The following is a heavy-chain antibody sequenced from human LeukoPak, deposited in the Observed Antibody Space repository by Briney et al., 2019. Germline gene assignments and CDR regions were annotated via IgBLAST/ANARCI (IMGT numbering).Heavy chain of an antibody. V-gene: IGHV1-2*02. Sequence: ASVKVSFNASGYTFTGYYMHWVRQAPGQGLEWMGWINHNSGGTNYAQKFQGRVTMTRDTSISTDYMELSRLRSDDTAVYYCARAPGLRYLDWLLSLETGFDYWGQGTLVTVSS. D-gene: IGHD3-9*01. CDR1: GYTFTGYY. CDR3: ARAPGLRYLDWLLSLETGFDY. CDR2: INHNSGGT. J-gene: IGHJ4*02.